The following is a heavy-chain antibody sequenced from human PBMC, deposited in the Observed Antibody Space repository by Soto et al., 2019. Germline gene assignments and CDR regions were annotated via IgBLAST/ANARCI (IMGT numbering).Heavy chain of an antibody. D-gene: IGHD6-13*01. Sequence: EVQLLESGGGLVQPGGSLRLSCAASGFTFSSYGMSWVRQAPGKGLEWVSAISGSGGSTYYADSVKGRFSISRDNSKNTVYLQLNGLRADDSAGYFCAKGGKGIAAYGMDVWGQGTTVTVSS. CDR1: GFTFSSYG. CDR2: ISGSGGST. CDR3: AKGGKGIAAYGMDV. J-gene: IGHJ6*02. V-gene: IGHV3-23*01.